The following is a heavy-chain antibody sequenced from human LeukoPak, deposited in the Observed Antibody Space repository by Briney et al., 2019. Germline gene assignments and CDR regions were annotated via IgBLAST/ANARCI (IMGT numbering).Heavy chain of an antibody. J-gene: IGHJ4*02. CDR3: ARYEGYSYGEMFDY. D-gene: IGHD5-18*01. Sequence: KPGGSLRLSCAASGFTFSDYYMSWIRQAPGKGLEWVSYISSSGSTIYYADSVKGRFTISRDNSKNTLYLQMNSLRAEDTAVYYCARYEGYSYGEMFDYWGQGTLVTASS. CDR1: GFTFSDYY. V-gene: IGHV3-11*04. CDR2: ISSSGSTI.